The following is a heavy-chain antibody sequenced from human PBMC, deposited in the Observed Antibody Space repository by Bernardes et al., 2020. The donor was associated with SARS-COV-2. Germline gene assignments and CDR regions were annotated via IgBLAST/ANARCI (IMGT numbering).Heavy chain of an antibody. Sequence: SGHAPLKPTQTLTLSCPFSGFSLSPRGVGVGWIRQPPGKALEWLALIYWDDDKRYSPSLKSRLTITKDTSKNQVVLTMTNMDPVDTATYYCAHRKAYYDFWSGYTNSHDAFDIWGQGTMVTVSS. CDR1: GFSLSPRGVG. V-gene: IGHV2-5*02. J-gene: IGHJ3*02. CDR2: IYWDDDK. D-gene: IGHD3-3*01. CDR3: AHRKAYYDFWSGYTNSHDAFDI.